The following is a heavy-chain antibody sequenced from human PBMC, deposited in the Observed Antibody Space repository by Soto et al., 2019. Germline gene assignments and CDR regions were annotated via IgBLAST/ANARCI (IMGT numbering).Heavy chain of an antibody. J-gene: IGHJ4*02. Sequence: GGSLRLSCSASGFTFSSYAMHWVRQAPGKGLEYVSAISSNGGSTYYADSVKGRFTISRDNSKNTLYLQMSSLRAEDTAVYYCVNTGSGYNYGIGNYFDYWGQGTLVTVSS. CDR2: ISSNGGST. D-gene: IGHD5-12*01. V-gene: IGHV3-64D*08. CDR3: VNTGSGYNYGIGNYFDY. CDR1: GFTFSSYA.